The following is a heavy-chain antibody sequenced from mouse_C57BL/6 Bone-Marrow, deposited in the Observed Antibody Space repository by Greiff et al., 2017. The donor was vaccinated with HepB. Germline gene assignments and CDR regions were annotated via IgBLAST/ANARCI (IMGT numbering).Heavy chain of an antibody. V-gene: IGHV5-17*01. Sequence: EVKVVESGGGLVKPGGSLKLSCAASGFTFSDYGMHWVRQAPEKGLEWVAYISSGSSTIYYADTVKGRFTISRDNAKNTLFLQMTSLRSEDTAMYYCARPVRGAMDYWGQGTSVTVSS. CDR2: ISSGSSTI. J-gene: IGHJ4*01. CDR1: GFTFSDYG. D-gene: IGHD2-14*01. CDR3: ARPVRGAMDY.